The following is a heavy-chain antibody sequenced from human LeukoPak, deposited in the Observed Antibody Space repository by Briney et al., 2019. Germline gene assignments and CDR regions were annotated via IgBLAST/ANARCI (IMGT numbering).Heavy chain of an antibody. CDR2: IIPILGIA. D-gene: IGHD3-3*01. J-gene: IGHJ5*02. CDR1: GGTFSSYA. CDR3: ARGSTIFGVVTTPYPNNWFDP. V-gene: IGHV1-69*04. Sequence: ASVKVSCKASGGTFSSYAISWVRQAPGQGLEWMGRIIPILGIANYAQKFQGRVTITTDESTSTAYMELSSLRSEDTAVYYCARGSTIFGVVTTPYPNNWFDPWGQGTLVTVSS.